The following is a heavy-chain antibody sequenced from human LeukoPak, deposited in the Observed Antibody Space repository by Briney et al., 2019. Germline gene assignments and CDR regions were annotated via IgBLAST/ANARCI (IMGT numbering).Heavy chain of an antibody. CDR2: VYYFGGT. J-gene: IGHJ4*02. CDR1: GGSINNNY. CDR3: GRLGSSGNYHNAVDI. D-gene: IGHD3-10*01. Sequence: PSETLSLTCSVSGGSINNNYWSWVRQFPGKELEWIGYVYYFGGTNYSPSLKSRLTISVDMSKNQFSLQLTSVTAADTAVYYCGRLGSSGNYHNAVDIWGPGTPVTVSS. V-gene: IGHV4-59*08.